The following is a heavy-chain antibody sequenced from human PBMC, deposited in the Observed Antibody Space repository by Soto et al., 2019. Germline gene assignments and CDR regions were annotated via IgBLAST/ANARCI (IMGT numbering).Heavy chain of an antibody. CDR3: TTAPGLNLLF. Sequence: QVQLVESGGDVVQPGRSLRLSCAASGFTFNSYGMHWVRQAPGKGLEWVAIISNDGTKEKYADSVKGRFTISRDNSKNTLYLQMNSLKAEDTAVYYCTTAPGLNLLFWGQGTLVTVSS. CDR2: ISNDGTKE. V-gene: IGHV3-33*03. D-gene: IGHD2-8*02. J-gene: IGHJ4*02. CDR1: GFTFNSYG.